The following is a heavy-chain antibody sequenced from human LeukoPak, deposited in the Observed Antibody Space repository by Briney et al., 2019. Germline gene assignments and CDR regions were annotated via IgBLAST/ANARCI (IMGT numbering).Heavy chain of an antibody. CDR1: GFTFNSHG. Sequence: PGGTLRLSCAASGFTFNSHGMSWVRQAPGKGLEWVSAISGSGGSTYYADSVKGRFTMSRDNSKNTLYLQMNSLRAEDTAVYFCAKGSKAVLFTRDHYMDVWGKGTTVTISS. D-gene: IGHD6-19*01. CDR2: ISGSGGST. V-gene: IGHV3-23*01. CDR3: AKGSKAVLFTRDHYMDV. J-gene: IGHJ6*03.